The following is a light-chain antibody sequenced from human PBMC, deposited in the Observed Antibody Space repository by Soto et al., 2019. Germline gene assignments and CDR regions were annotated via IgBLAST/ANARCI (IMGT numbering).Light chain of an antibody. J-gene: IGKJ2*01. Sequence: IQMTQSPSSLSASVGDRVTITCRASQSISTYLNWYQQKPGKAPKLLIYAASSLQSGVPSRFSGSGSGTDFTLTITSLQPEDFATADCQHSYSAPGTFGQGTKLEIK. CDR1: QSISTY. CDR3: QHSYSAPGT. CDR2: AAS. V-gene: IGKV1-39*01.